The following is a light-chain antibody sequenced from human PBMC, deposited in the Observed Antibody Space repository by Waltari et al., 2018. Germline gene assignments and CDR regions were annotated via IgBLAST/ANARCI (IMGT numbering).Light chain of an antibody. CDR1: QSVSNS. CDR3: QQRNIWPLT. J-gene: IGKJ4*01. CDR2: DTS. Sequence: EVVLTQSPATLSLSPGEGATLSCRASQSVSNSLAWYQQKPGQPPRLLIYDTSNRASGIPARCSASGSGTDFTLSITSLEPEDFAVYYCQQRNIWPLTFGGGTKVEIK. V-gene: IGKV3-11*01.